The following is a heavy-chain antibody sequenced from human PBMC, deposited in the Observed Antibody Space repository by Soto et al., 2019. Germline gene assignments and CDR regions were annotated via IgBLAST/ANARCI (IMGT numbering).Heavy chain of an antibody. CDR2: ISSSGSTI. J-gene: IGHJ4*02. V-gene: IGHV3-11*01. D-gene: IGHD3-22*01. CDR3: ARDYPPQVGSGYYFVDY. Sequence: GGSLRLSCAGSGFTFSNHWMTWVRQAPGKGLEWAANISSSGSTIYYADSVKGRFTISRDNAKNSLYLQMNSLRAEDTAVYYCARDYPPQVGSGYYFVDYWGQGTLVTVS. CDR1: GFTFSNHW.